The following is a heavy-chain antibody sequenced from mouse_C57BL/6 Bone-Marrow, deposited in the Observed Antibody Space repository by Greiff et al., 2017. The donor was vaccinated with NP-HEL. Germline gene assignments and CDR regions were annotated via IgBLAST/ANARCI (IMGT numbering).Heavy chain of an antibody. CDR2: IDPANGNT. CDR1: GFNIKNTY. V-gene: IGHV14-3*01. CDR3: ARVITTVVERYFDV. Sequence: EVQGVESVAELVRPGASVKLSCTASGFNIKNTYMHWVKQRPEQGLEWIGRIDPANGNTKYAPKFQGKATITADTSSNTAYLQLSSLTSEDTAIYYCARVITTVVERYFDVWGTGTTVTVSS. J-gene: IGHJ1*03. D-gene: IGHD1-1*01.